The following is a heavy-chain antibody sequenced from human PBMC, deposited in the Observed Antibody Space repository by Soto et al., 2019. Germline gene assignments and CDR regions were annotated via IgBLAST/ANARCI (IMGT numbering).Heavy chain of an antibody. Sequence: HGESLKISFKGSGYSFTSYWMSLVRQIPGKGLEWMGRIDPSDSYTNYSPSFQGHVSISADKSISTAYLQWSSLKASDTAMYYCARHPSVGHSSSWYRGYYGMDVWGQGTTVTVSS. CDR3: ARHPSVGHSSSWYRGYYGMDV. CDR2: IDPSDSYT. J-gene: IGHJ6*02. V-gene: IGHV5-10-1*01. D-gene: IGHD6-13*01. CDR1: GYSFTSYW.